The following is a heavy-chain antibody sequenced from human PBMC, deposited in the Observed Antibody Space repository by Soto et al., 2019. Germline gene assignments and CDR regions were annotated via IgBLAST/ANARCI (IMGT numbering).Heavy chain of an antibody. CDR1: GGSISSSSYY. Sequence: SETLSLTCTDSGGSISSSSYYWGWIRQPPGKGLEWIGSIYYSGSTYYNPSLKSRVTISVDTSKNQFSLKLSSVTAADTAVYYCARQSYYDSSGYPDYWGQGTLVTVSS. D-gene: IGHD3-22*01. CDR2: IYYSGST. J-gene: IGHJ4*02. V-gene: IGHV4-39*01. CDR3: ARQSYYDSSGYPDY.